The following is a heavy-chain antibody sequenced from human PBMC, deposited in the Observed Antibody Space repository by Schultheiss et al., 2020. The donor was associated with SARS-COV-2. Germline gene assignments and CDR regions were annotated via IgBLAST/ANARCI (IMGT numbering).Heavy chain of an antibody. Sequence: SETLSLTCTVSGGSISSYYWSWIRQPPGKGLEWIGEINHSGSTYYNPSLKSRVTISVDTSKNQFSLKLNSVTAADTAVYYCARASFGNTVTIDRWGQGTLVTVSS. J-gene: IGHJ5*02. D-gene: IGHD4-17*01. CDR1: GGSISSYY. V-gene: IGHV4-59*12. CDR2: INHSGST. CDR3: ARASFGNTVTIDR.